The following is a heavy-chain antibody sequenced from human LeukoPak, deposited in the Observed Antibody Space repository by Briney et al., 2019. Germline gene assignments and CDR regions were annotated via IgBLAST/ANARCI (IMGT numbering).Heavy chain of an antibody. CDR3: AIEAPLGGVYLSSYYYYMDV. Sequence: PSETLSLTCAVYGGSFSGYYWSWLRQPPGKGLAWIGEINHSGSTNYNPSLKSRVTISVDTSKNQFSLKLSSVTAADTAVYYCAIEAPLGGVYLSSYYYYMDVWGKGTTVTVSS. CDR1: GGSFSGYY. D-gene: IGHD6-13*01. V-gene: IGHV4-34*01. J-gene: IGHJ6*03. CDR2: INHSGST.